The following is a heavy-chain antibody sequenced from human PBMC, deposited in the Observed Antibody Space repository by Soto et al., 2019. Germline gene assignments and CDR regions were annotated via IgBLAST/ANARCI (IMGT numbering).Heavy chain of an antibody. CDR1: GGSFSGYY. J-gene: IGHJ5*02. D-gene: IGHD3-9*01. Sequence: QVQLQQWGAGLLKPSETLSLTCAVYGGSFSGYYWSWIRQPPGKGLEWIGEINHSGSTNYNPSLKTRVTISIDTSKNQVCLKLSSVTAADTAVYYCARGRYYDIWTGYYRGRSSNWFDPWGQGTLVTVSS. CDR2: INHSGST. CDR3: ARGRYYDIWTGYYRGRSSNWFDP. V-gene: IGHV4-34*01.